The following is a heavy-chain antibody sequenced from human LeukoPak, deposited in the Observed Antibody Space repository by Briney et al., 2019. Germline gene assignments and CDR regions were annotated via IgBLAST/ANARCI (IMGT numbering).Heavy chain of an antibody. CDR1: GGSISSSSYY. J-gene: IGHJ4*02. V-gene: IGHV4-39*07. D-gene: IGHD5-18*01. CDR3: ARDQGYSYGRFDY. Sequence: SETLSLTCTVSGGSISSSSYYWGWIRQPPGTGLEWIGSIYYSGSTYYNPSLKSRVTISVDTSKNQFSLKLSSVTAADTAVYYCARDQGYSYGRFDYWGQGTLVTVSS. CDR2: IYYSGST.